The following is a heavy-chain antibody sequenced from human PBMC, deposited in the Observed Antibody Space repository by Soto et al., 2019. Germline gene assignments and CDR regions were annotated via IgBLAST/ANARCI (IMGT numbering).Heavy chain of an antibody. J-gene: IGHJ4*02. D-gene: IGHD2-15*01. CDR2: IYYSGST. Sequence: QLQLQESGPGLVKPSETLSLTCTVSGGSISTSSYYWGWIRQPPGKGLEWIGSIYYSGSTNYNPSLKSRVTIAVGSSKNQFSLKLSSVTAADPAVYYGARHGRYGSGGACHFDYWGQGTLVTVSS. CDR1: GGSISTSSYY. V-gene: IGHV4-39*01. CDR3: ARHGRYGSGGACHFDY.